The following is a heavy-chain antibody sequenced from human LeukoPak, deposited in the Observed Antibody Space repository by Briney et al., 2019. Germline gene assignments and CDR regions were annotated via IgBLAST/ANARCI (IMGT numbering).Heavy chain of an antibody. Sequence: GGSLRLSCAASGFTFDDYAMHWVRQAPGKGLEWVSRISLHSGRIAYADSVRGRFTISRDNAKNSLSLQMNSLRDDDTAVYYCAKDAYGGATFFYYMDVWGKGTTVIVSS. J-gene: IGHJ6*03. D-gene: IGHD2/OR15-2a*01. CDR3: AKDAYGGATFFYYMDV. CDR1: GFTFDDYA. CDR2: ISLHSGRI. V-gene: IGHV3-9*01.